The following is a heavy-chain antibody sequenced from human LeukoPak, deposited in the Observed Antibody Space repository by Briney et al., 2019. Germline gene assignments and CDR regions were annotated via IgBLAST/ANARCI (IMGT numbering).Heavy chain of an antibody. CDR2: INHSGST. CDR3: AREGDGYNRFY. CDR1: GGSFSGYY. Sequence: PSETLSLTCAVYGGSFSGYYWSWIRQPPGKGLEWIGEINHSGSTNYNPSLKSRVTISVDTSKNQFSLKLSSVTAADTAVYYCAREGDGYNRFYWGQGTLVTVSS. V-gene: IGHV4-34*01. J-gene: IGHJ4*02. D-gene: IGHD5-24*01.